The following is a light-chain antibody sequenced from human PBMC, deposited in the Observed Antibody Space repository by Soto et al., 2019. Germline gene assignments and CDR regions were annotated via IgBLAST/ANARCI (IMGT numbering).Light chain of an antibody. V-gene: IGKV3-15*01. CDR3: QQYRSWPRT. J-gene: IGKJ1*01. Sequence: EILLTQSPATLSVSLGETATLSCRASQNVLSDLAWYQQKPGQAPRLLVYGATTRATDAPAKFRGSGSGTEFSLTISSLQSEDYGTYYCQQYRSWPRTFGQGSKVEI. CDR2: GAT. CDR1: QNVLSD.